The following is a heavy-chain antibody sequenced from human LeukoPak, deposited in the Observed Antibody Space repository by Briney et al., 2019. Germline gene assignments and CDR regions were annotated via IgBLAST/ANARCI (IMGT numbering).Heavy chain of an antibody. V-gene: IGHV3-7*01. CDR1: GFTFSTYW. J-gene: IGHJ4*02. CDR2: IKQDGSET. Sequence: GGSLRLSCAASGFTFSTYWMSWVRQAPGKGLELVANIKQDGSETYYVDSVKGRFTISRDNAKNSLYLQMNSLRAEDTAVYYCARDGYYYDILTGYNKIERETFDYWGQGTLVTVSS. CDR3: ARDGYYYDILTGYNKIERETFDY. D-gene: IGHD3-9*01.